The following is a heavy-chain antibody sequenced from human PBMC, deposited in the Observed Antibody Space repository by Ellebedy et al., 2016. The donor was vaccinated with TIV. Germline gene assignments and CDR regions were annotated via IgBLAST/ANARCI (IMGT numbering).Heavy chain of an antibody. CDR1: GFTLTNYA. CDR2: IGTAGDT. D-gene: IGHD4/OR15-4a*01. CDR3: ARVTRTNVGEVLYDL. Sequence: GGSLRLXXAASGFTLTNYAMHWVRQATGKGLEWVSGIGTAGDTHYSNSVKGRFTVSRENGKDSVFLQMNSLTDGDTAAYYCARVTRTNVGEVLYDLWGRGTLVTASS. J-gene: IGHJ2*01. V-gene: IGHV3-13*01.